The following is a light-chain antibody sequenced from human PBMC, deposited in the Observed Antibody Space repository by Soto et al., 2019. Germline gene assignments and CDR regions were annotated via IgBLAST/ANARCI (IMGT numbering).Light chain of an antibody. Sequence: EIVMTQSPATLSVSPGERAILSCRASKSISNNLAWYQQKPGQAPRLLIYGASTRATGIPARFSGSGSGTEFTLSISSLQSEDFAIYYCQQFDNWPPLSFGGVTKVEIK. CDR3: QQFDNWPPLS. V-gene: IGKV3-15*01. CDR1: KSISNN. J-gene: IGKJ4*01. CDR2: GAS.